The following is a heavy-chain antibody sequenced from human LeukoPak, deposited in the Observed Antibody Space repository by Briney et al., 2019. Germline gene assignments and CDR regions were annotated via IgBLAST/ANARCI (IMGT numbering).Heavy chain of an antibody. Sequence: SGRSLRLSCVASGFTFDDYAMRWVRQAPGKGLEWVSGISWNSGSIGYADSVKGRFTISRDNAKNSLYLQMNSLRAEDTALYYCAKDIEAAADYYFDYWGQGTLVTVSS. CDR2: ISWNSGSI. CDR1: GFTFDDYA. D-gene: IGHD6-13*01. V-gene: IGHV3-9*01. CDR3: AKDIEAAADYYFDY. J-gene: IGHJ4*02.